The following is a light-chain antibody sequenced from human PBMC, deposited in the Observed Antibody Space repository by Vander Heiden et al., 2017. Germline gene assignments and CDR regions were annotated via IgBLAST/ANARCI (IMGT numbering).Light chain of an antibody. CDR2: GND. Sequence: QSLLTLPPSASGTPGPRVTVSCSGTGSHPGTHSAYWYQQLPGAAPKLLIYGNDQRPSGVPDRFSGSKSGTSASLAISGLRSEDEADYYCAAWDDSLGGFYVFGTGTKVTVL. CDR1: GSHPGTHS. CDR3: AAWDDSLGGFYV. V-gene: IGLV1-47*02. J-gene: IGLJ1*01.